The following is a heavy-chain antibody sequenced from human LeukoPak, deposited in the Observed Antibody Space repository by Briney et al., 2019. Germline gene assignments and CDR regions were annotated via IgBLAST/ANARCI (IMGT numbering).Heavy chain of an antibody. CDR3: ARASYYDSSVPFDY. CDR2: IIPIFGTA. Sequence: SVKVSCKASGYTFTSYYMHWVRQAPGQGLEWMGRIIPIFGTANYAQKFQGRVTITTDESTSTAYMELSSLRSEDTAVYYCARASYYDSSVPFDYWGQGTLVTVSS. D-gene: IGHD3-22*01. J-gene: IGHJ4*02. V-gene: IGHV1-69*05. CDR1: GYTFTSYY.